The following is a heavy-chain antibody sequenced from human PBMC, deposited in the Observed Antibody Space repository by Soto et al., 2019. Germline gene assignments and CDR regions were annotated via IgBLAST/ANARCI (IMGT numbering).Heavy chain of an antibody. CDR3: ARGSGSYLLPGAEYFQH. D-gene: IGHD1-26*01. V-gene: IGHV1-18*01. J-gene: IGHJ1*01. CDR1: GCTFTSYG. Sequence: SVKVSCKASGCTFTSYGISWVRQAPGQGLEWMGWISAYNGNTNYAQKLQGRVTMTTDTSTSTAYMELRSLRSDDTAVYYCARGSGSYLLPGAEYFQHWGQGTLVTVSS. CDR2: ISAYNGNT.